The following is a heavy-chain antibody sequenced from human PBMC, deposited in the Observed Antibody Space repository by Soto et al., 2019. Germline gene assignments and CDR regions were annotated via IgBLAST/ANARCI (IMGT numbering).Heavy chain of an antibody. D-gene: IGHD3-16*01. CDR2: IYYTGVT. CDR3: AKDRRAGGNSAFYFDF. V-gene: IGHV4-31*03. Sequence: PSETLSLTCTVSGASLHIGGYYWAWIRQNPGKGLEWIGYIYYTGVTYYNPSLGSRVNISVDTSKNQFSLELTSVTAEDTAVYYCAKDRRAGGNSAFYFDFWGQGAQVTVSS. CDR1: GASLHIGGYY. J-gene: IGHJ4*02.